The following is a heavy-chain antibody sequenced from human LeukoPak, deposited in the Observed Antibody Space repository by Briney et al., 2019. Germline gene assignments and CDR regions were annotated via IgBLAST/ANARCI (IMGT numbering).Heavy chain of an antibody. CDR2: ISNGGSTI. CDR3: ATHYDSLWESLI. D-gene: IGHD3-16*01. Sequence: PGGSLRLSCAASGFTFSDYYMSWIRQAPGKGLEWVSYISNGGSTIYYADSVNGRFTVSRDNAKNLLYLQMNSLRAEDTALYYCATHYDSLWESLIWGQGTLVTVSS. CDR1: GFTFSDYY. V-gene: IGHV3-11*01. J-gene: IGHJ4*02.